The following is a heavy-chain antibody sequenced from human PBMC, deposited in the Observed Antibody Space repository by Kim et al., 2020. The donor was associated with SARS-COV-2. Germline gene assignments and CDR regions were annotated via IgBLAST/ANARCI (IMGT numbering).Heavy chain of an antibody. CDR3: ASFGLYGSGSYSGY. D-gene: IGHD3-10*01. CDR1: GFTFSSYG. J-gene: IGHJ4*02. V-gene: IGHV3-33*01. Sequence: GGSLRLSCAASGFTFSSYGMHWVRQAPGKGLEWVAVIWYDGSNKYYADSVKGRFTISRDNSKNTLYLQMNSLRAEDTAVYYCASFGLYGSGSYSGYWGQGTLVTVSS. CDR2: IWYDGSNK.